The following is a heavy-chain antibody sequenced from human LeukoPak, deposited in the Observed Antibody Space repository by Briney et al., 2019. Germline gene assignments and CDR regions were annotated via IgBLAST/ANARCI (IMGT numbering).Heavy chain of an antibody. J-gene: IGHJ4*02. Sequence: GGSLRLSCAASGFTFSSYEMNWVRQAPGKGLEWVSYISSSGSTIYCADSVKGRFTISRDNAKNSLYLQMNSLRAEDTAVYYCARDEGGGGSSSSEWDYWGQGTLVTVSS. CDR2: ISSSGSTI. CDR3: ARDEGGGGSSSSEWDY. CDR1: GFTFSSYE. V-gene: IGHV3-48*03. D-gene: IGHD6-6*01.